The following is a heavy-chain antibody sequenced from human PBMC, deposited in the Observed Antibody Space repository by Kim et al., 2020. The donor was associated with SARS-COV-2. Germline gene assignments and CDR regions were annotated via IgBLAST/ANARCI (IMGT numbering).Heavy chain of an antibody. D-gene: IGHD5-12*01. CDR2: ISYDGSNK. J-gene: IGHJ4*02. CDR3: ARDRSWDIVATIPDY. CDR1: GFTFSSYA. V-gene: IGHV3-30*04. Sequence: GGSLRLSCAASGFTFSSYAMHWVRQAPGKGLEWVAVISYDGSNKYYADSVKGRFTISRDNSKNTLYLQMNSLRAEDTAVYYCARDRSWDIVATIPDYWGQGTLVTVSS.